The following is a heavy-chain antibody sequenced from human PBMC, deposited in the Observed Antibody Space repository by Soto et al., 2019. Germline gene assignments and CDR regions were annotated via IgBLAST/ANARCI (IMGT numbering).Heavy chain of an antibody. V-gene: IGHV1-18*01. CDR1: GYTFSTYG. CDR2: ISAYNGDTET. Sequence: QVQLVQSGAEVKKPGASVKVSCKASGYTFSTYGISWVRQAPGQGLEWMGWISAYNGDTETNYAQKFQGRVTMTTDTSTSAASMELRNLRSDDTAVYYCAREAAVMAAAGPDYWGQGTLVTVSS. CDR3: AREAAVMAAAGPDY. D-gene: IGHD6-13*01. J-gene: IGHJ4*02.